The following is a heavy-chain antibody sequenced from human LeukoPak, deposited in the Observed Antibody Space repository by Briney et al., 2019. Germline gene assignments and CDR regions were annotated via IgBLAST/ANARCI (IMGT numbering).Heavy chain of an antibody. D-gene: IGHD3-10*01. CDR3: GGSGSYYRLDY. J-gene: IGHJ4*02. CDR2: ISGSGGST. CDR1: GFTFSTYV. Sequence: GGSLRLSCAASGFTFSTYVMTWVRQAPGKGLEWVSAISGSGGSTYNADSVKGRFALSRDNSKNTLYLQMNSLRAEDTAVYYCGGSGSYYRLDYWGQGTLVTVSS. V-gene: IGHV3-23*01.